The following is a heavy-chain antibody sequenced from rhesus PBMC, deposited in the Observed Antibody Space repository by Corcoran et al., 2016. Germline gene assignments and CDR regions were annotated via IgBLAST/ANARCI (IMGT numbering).Heavy chain of an antibody. V-gene: IGHV3S16*01. Sequence: EVQLVESGGGLVQPGGSLRLSCAASGFPFSSYGMSWVRQAPGKGLEWVSSISSASSYIYYADSVKGRFTISRDNAKNSLSLQMNSLRAEDTAVYYCTSGLNYFDYWGQGVLVTVSS. CDR2: ISSASSYI. CDR3: TSGLNYFDY. J-gene: IGHJ4*01. CDR1: GFPFSSYG. D-gene: IGHD2-39*01.